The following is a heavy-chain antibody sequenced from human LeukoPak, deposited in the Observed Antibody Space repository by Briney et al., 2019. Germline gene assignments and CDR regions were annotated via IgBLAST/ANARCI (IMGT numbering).Heavy chain of an antibody. J-gene: IGHJ4*02. CDR3: ARPPSGSYYYFDY. V-gene: IGHV4-39*01. CDR1: GGSISSSSYY. D-gene: IGHD3-10*01. Sequence: PSETLSLTCTVSGGSISSSSYYWGWIRQPPGKGLEWIGSIYYSGSTYYNPSLKSRVTISVDTSKYQFSLKLNSLTAADTAVYYCARPPSGSYYYFDYWGQGTLVTVSS. CDR2: IYYSGST.